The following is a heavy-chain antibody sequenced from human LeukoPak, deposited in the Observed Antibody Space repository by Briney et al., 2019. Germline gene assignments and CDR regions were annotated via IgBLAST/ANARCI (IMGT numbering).Heavy chain of an antibody. V-gene: IGHV1-18*04. D-gene: IGHD3-3*01. CDR1: GYTLTSYG. CDR2: ISANNGDT. CDR3: ARDRVWSGRYYFDY. J-gene: IGHJ4*02. Sequence: GASVKVSCKASGYTLTSYGISWVRQAPGQGLEWMGGISANNGDTNYAQKLQGGVTMTTDTSTSTAYMELRSLRSDDTAVYYCARDRVWSGRYYFDYWGQGTLVTVSS.